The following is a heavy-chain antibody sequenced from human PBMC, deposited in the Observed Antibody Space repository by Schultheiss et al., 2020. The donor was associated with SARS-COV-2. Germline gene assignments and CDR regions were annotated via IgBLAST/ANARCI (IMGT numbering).Heavy chain of an antibody. CDR3: ARDNDFWSGYYGEDAFDI. D-gene: IGHD3-3*01. V-gene: IGHV4-61*02. Sequence: SETLSLTCTVSGGSISSSSYYWSWIRQPAGKGLEWIGRIYTSVSTNYNPSLKSRVTMSVDTSKNQFSLKLSSVTAADTAVYYCARDNDFWSGYYGEDAFDIWGQGTMGTVSS. J-gene: IGHJ3*02. CDR2: IYTSVST. CDR1: GGSISSSSYY.